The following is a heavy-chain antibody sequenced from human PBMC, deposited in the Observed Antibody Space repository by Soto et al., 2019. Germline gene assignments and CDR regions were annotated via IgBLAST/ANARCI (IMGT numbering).Heavy chain of an antibody. CDR2: FDPEDGET. D-gene: IGHD5-12*01. CDR3: AKKPPRRKRYSGYDFGGGY. CDR1: GYTLTELS. J-gene: IGHJ4*02. Sequence: ASVKVSCKVSGYTLTELSMHCVRQAPGKGLEWMGGFDPEDGETIYAQRFQGRVTMTEDTSTDTAYMELSSLGSEDTAVYYCAKKPPRRKRYSGYDFGGGYWGQGTLVTVSS. V-gene: IGHV1-24*01.